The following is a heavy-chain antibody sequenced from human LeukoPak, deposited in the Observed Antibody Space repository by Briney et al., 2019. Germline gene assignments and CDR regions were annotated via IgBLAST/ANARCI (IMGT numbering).Heavy chain of an antibody. CDR1: GFTFSSYG. CDR2: ISSNGFST. D-gene: IGHD2-2*01. Sequence: GGSLRLSCAASGFTFSSYGMHWVRQAPGKGLEYVSAISSNGFSTYYANSVKGRFTISRDNSKDTLYLQMGSLRAEDMAVYYCARDWTSDNWGQGTKVTVSA. CDR3: ARDWTSDN. J-gene: IGHJ3*01. V-gene: IGHV3-64*01.